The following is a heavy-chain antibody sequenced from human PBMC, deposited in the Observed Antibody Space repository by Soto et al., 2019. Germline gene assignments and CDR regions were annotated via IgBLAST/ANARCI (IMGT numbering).Heavy chain of an antibody. D-gene: IGHD3-22*01. J-gene: IGHJ4*02. V-gene: IGHV3-23*01. Sequence: PWGSLRLSCAASGLPFSIYAMSWVRQAPGKGLEWVSTTSGNGGTSYADFVRGRFTISRDNSKNTLYLQMNSLRVDDTAVYYCAKDAPGSGWLSDYWGQGTLVTVSS. CDR3: AKDAPGSGWLSDY. CDR1: GLPFSIYA. CDR2: TSGNGGT.